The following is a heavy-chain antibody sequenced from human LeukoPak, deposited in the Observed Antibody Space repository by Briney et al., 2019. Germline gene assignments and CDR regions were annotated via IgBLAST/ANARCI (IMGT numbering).Heavy chain of an antibody. CDR3: VRNGGPRGSAMVADD. Sequence: PGGSLRLSCAASGFIFSNYGMSWVRQTPGKGLEWVSVISDGGRSTYYADSVKGRFTISRDYSKNTLYLQMNSLRAEDTAIYCCVRNGGPRGSAMVADDWGQGALVTVSP. D-gene: IGHD5-18*01. CDR2: ISDGGRST. V-gene: IGHV3-23*01. CDR1: GFIFSNYG. J-gene: IGHJ4*02.